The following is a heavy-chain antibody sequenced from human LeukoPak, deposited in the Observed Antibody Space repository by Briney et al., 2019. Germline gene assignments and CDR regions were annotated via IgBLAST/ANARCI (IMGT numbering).Heavy chain of an antibody. V-gene: IGHV3-30-3*01. J-gene: IGHJ4*02. CDR2: ISYDGSNK. D-gene: IGHD4-17*01. CDR1: GFTFSSYA. Sequence: PGGSLRLSCAASGFTFSSYAMHWIRQAPGKGLEWVAVISYDGSNKYYADSVKGRFTISRDNSKNTLYLQMNSLRAEDTAVYYCARPRGIYGDFLVYWGQGTLVTVSS. CDR3: ARPRGIYGDFLVY.